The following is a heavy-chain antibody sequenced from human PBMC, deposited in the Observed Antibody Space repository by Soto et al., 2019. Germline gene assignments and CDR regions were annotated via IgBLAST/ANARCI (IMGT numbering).Heavy chain of an antibody. J-gene: IGHJ5*02. Sequence: SETLSLTCTVSGGSIDSSNWWTWARQPPGKGLEWIGEISRTGSTNYNPSLRGRVTMSVDRSNNQFFLKVNSVIAADTAVSYCSKWPPMDPWGQGILVTVSS. CDR3: SKWPPMDP. CDR1: GGSIDSSNW. D-gene: IGHD2-2*01. V-gene: IGHV4-4*02. CDR2: ISRTGST.